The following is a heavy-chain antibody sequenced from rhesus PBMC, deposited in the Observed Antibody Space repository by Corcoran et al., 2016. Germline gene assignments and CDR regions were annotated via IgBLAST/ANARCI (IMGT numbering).Heavy chain of an antibody. D-gene: IGHD6-31*01. CDR2: ISGSSGST. CDR1: GGSSSGYY. Sequence: QVQLQESGPGLVTPSETLSLTCVVSGGSSSGYYWCWIRQPPGQGLEWIGDISGSSGSTDYNPSLKSRVTISTDTSKNQFSLKLSSVTAADTAVYYCAREFWAAAGTPYYFDYWGQGVLVTVSS. V-gene: IGHV4-165*01. J-gene: IGHJ4*01. CDR3: AREFWAAAGTPYYFDY.